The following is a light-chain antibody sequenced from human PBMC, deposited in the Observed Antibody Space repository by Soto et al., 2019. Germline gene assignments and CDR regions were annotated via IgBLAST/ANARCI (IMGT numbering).Light chain of an antibody. CDR2: SHD. CDR3: AAWDDSVNAWV. V-gene: IGLV1-44*01. J-gene: IGLJ3*02. CDR1: RSNVGRNS. Sequence: SVVTQPPSASQTPGQRVTISCSGSRSNVGRNSVSWYQHVPGTAPKLLIYSHDQRPSGVPDRISASRSGTAASLAISGLRSEDEAFYYCAAWDDSVNAWVFGGGTKVTVL.